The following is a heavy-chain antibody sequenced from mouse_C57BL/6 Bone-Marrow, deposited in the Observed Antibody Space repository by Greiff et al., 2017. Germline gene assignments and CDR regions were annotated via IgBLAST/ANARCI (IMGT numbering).Heavy chain of an antibody. CDR3: TRRGDGYAGAWCAY. CDR2: IDPATGGT. Sequence: QVQLKQSGAELVRPGASVTLSCKASGYTFTDYEMHWVKQTTVHGLEWIGAIDPATGGTAYNQKFKGKAILTADKSSSTAYMELRSLTSEDSAVYYCTRRGDGYAGAWCAYWGQGTMVTVAA. CDR1: GYTFTDYE. D-gene: IGHD2-3*01. V-gene: IGHV1-15*01. J-gene: IGHJ3*01.